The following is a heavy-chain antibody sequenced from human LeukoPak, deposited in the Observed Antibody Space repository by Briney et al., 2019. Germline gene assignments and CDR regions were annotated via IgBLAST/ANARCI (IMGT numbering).Heavy chain of an antibody. CDR3: ARDSVVVPTDAYYYYMDV. D-gene: IGHD2-2*01. CDR1: GYTFNSYG. J-gene: IGHJ6*03. Sequence: GASVKVSCKASGYTFNSYGITWVRQAPGQGLEWMGWINAYNGNINYAQKLQGRVTMTTDTSTSTAYMELRSMRSDDTAVYYCARDSVVVPTDAYYYYMDVWGKGTTVTVSS. V-gene: IGHV1-18*01. CDR2: INAYNGNI.